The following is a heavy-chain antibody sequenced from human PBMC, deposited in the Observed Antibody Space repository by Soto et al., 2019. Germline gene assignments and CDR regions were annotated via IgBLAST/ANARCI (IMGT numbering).Heavy chain of an antibody. CDR2: IMPIFGTA. CDR3: ASGLAHYYFYGMDV. V-gene: IGHV1-69*01. Sequence: QVQLVQSGAEVKKPGSSVKVSCKAPGGTSSSDAISWVRQAPGQGLEWMGGIMPIFGTANYAQKFQGRVTITADESTSTAYMELSSLRSEDTAVYYCASGLAHYYFYGMDVWGQGTTVTVSS. CDR1: GGTSSSDA. J-gene: IGHJ6*02.